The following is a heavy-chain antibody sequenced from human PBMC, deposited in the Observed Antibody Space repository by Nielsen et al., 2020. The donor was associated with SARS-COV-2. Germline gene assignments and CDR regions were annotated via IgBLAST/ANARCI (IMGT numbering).Heavy chain of an antibody. D-gene: IGHD6-19*01. CDR2: RHYTGNT. J-gene: IGHJ5*02. V-gene: IGHV4-31*03. Sequence: SETLSLTCSVSGGSISSGGSSYSWIRQHPGKGLEWIGLRHYTGNTYYNPSLQSRLFISVDTSKNQFSLRLSSVTAADTAVYYCATGAGWFDPWGRGTRVTVSS. CDR3: ATGAGWFDP. CDR1: GGSISSGGSS.